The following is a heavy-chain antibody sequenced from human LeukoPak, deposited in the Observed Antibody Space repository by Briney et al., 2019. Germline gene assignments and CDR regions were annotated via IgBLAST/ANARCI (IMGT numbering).Heavy chain of an antibody. V-gene: IGHV3-23*01. CDR1: GFTFSSYA. Sequence: PGGSLRLSCAASGFTFSSYAMSCVRQAPGEGLEWVSAISGSGGSTYYADSVKGRFTISRDNSKNTLYLQMNSLRAEDMAVYYCAKDELTSGYYWGYWGQGPLVSVSS. J-gene: IGHJ4*02. CDR3: AKDELTSGYYWGY. D-gene: IGHD3-22*01. CDR2: ISGSGGST.